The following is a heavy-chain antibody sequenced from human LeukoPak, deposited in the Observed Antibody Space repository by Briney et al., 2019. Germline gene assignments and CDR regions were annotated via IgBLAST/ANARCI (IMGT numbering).Heavy chain of an antibody. J-gene: IGHJ6*02. D-gene: IGHD6-13*01. CDR3: ARQPVRWSSSPDYYGMDV. CDR1: GGSISSYY. Sequence: SETLSLTCTVSGGSISSYYWSWIRQPPGKGLEGIGYIYYSGSTNYNPSLKSRDTISVDTSKDQFSLKLSSVTAADTAVYYCARQPVRWSSSPDYYGMDVWGQGTTVTVSS. CDR2: IYYSGST. V-gene: IGHV4-59*08.